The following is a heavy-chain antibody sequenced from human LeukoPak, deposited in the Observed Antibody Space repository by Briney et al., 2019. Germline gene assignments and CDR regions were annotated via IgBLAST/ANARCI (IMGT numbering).Heavy chain of an antibody. D-gene: IGHD3-22*01. Sequence: ASVKVSCKASGYTFTSSDINCVRPAPGQGVEWMGIINPRGGSTSYTQKFQGRVTMTRDTSTSTVYMELSSLRSEDTAVYYCARVKSYYYDTSDKDAFDIWGQGTMVTVSS. V-gene: IGHV1-46*01. J-gene: IGHJ3*02. CDR2: INPRGGST. CDR1: GYTFTSSD. CDR3: ARVKSYYYDTSDKDAFDI.